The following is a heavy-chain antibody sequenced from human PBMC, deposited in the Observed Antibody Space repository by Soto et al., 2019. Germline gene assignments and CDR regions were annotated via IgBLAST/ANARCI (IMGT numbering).Heavy chain of an antibody. CDR1: GGSISRGGYY. CDR3: ARDLGNRWFGELGGYYYGMDV. D-gene: IGHD3-10*01. J-gene: IGHJ6*02. Sequence: PSETLSLTCTVSGGSISRGGYYWSWIRQHPGKGLEWIGYIYYSGSTYYNPSLKSRVTISVDTSKNQFSLKLSSVTAADTAVYYCARDLGNRWFGELGGYYYGMDVWGQGTTVTVSS. V-gene: IGHV4-31*03. CDR2: IYYSGST.